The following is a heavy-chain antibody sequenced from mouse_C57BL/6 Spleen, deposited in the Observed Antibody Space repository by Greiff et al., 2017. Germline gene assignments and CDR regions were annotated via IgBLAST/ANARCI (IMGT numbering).Heavy chain of an antibody. J-gene: IGHJ2*01. D-gene: IGHD2-2*01. Sequence: EVQRVESGGGLVQSGRSLRLSCATSGFTFSDFYMEWVRQAPGKGLEWIAASRNKANDYTTEYSASVKGRFIVSRDTSQSILYLQMDALRAEDTAIYYCARDARCLRLGYYFDYWGQGTTLTVSS. CDR3: ARDARCLRLGYYFDY. CDR1: GFTFSDFY. CDR2: SRNKANDYTT. V-gene: IGHV7-1*01.